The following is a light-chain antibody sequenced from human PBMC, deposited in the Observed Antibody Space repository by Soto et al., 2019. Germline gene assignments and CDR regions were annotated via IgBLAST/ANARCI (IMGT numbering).Light chain of an antibody. CDR3: QQRSNWPPLT. CDR2: EAS. CDR1: PSVSSY. Sequence: EIVLTQSPATLSLSPGERATLSCRASPSVSSYLAWYQQKPGQAPRLLIYEASNRATGIPARFSGSGSGTDFTLTISSLEPEDFAVYYCQQRSNWPPLTFGGGTKVEIK. J-gene: IGKJ4*01. V-gene: IGKV3-11*01.